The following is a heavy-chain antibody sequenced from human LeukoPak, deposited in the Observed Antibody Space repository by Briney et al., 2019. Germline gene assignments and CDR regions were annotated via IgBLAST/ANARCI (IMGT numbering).Heavy chain of an antibody. J-gene: IGHJ4*02. CDR3: AAGSSYPPGELDY. Sequence: SETLSLTCTVSGGSVSNYYWSWVRQPPGKGLEYIGYIYHSGTTNYNPSLKSRVTMSLDTSKNQFSLKLSSVTAADTALYYCAAGSSYPPGELDYWGQGSLVTVSS. D-gene: IGHD1-7*01. CDR1: GGSVSNYY. V-gene: IGHV4-59*02. CDR2: IYHSGTT.